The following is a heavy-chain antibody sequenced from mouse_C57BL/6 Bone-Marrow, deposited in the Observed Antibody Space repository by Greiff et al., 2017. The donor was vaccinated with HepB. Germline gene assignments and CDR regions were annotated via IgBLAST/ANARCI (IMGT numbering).Heavy chain of an antibody. CDR2: ISSGSSTI. D-gene: IGHD2-3*01. Sequence: EVKLEESGGGLVKPGGSLKLSCAASGFTFSDYGMHWVRQAPEKGLEWVAYISSGSSTIYYADTVKGRFTISRDNAKNTLFLQMTSLRSEDTAMYYCARGMRNGYYFYYYAMDYWGQGTSVTVSS. V-gene: IGHV5-17*01. J-gene: IGHJ4*01. CDR1: GFTFSDYG. CDR3: ARGMRNGYYFYYYAMDY.